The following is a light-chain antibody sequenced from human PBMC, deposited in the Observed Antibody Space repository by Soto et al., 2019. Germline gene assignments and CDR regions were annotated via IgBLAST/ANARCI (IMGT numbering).Light chain of an antibody. CDR2: VVS. CDR3: HQRMDSWT. J-gene: IGKJ1*01. V-gene: IGKV1-5*01. Sequence: DIQMTQSPSTLSASVGDRVTITCRASQSISSWLAWYKQKPGKAPKILIYVVSNLQSGVPSRFSGSGSGTDFTLTIRSLEPEDFAIYYCHQRMDSWTFGQGTKVDI. CDR1: QSISSW.